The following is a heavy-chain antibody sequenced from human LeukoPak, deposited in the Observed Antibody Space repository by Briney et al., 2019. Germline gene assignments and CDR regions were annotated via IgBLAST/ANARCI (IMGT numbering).Heavy chain of an antibody. CDR1: GFTFSSYE. CDR2: ISSSGSTI. CDR3: ATEVVAATNDAFDI. D-gene: IGHD2-15*01. J-gene: IGHJ3*02. V-gene: IGHV3-48*03. Sequence: GGSLRLSCAASGFTFSSYEMNWVRQAPGKGLEWVSYISSSGSTIYYADSVKGRFTISRDNAKNSLYLQMNSLRAEDTAVYYCATEVVAATNDAFDIWGQGTMVTVPS.